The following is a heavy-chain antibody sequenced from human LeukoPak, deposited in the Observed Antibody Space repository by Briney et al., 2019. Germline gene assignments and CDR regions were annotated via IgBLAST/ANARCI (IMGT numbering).Heavy chain of an antibody. V-gene: IGHV3-7*01. CDR3: ARPGTYYRSLDP. CDR1: GFTFSNYW. J-gene: IGHJ5*02. CDR2: IKQDGSEK. Sequence: GGSLRLSCAASGFTFSNYWMSWVRGAPGKGLEWVANIKQDGSEKYYVDSVKGRFTISRDNAKNSLYLQMNSLRAEDTAVYYCARPGTYYRSLDPWGQGTLVTVSS. D-gene: IGHD1-26*01.